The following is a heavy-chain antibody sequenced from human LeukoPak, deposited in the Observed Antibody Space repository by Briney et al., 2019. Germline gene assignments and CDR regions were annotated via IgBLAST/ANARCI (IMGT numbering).Heavy chain of an antibody. Sequence: GGSLRLSCAASGFTFSYYGMHWVRQVPGKGLEWVSVIYGGGNIYYADSVKGRFTISRDNSKNTLYLQMNSLRAEDTAVYYCARGAGYNYPYYFDYWGQGTLVTVSS. J-gene: IGHJ4*02. CDR3: ARGAGYNYPYYFDY. D-gene: IGHD5-24*01. CDR2: IYGGGNI. V-gene: IGHV3-NL1*01. CDR1: GFTFSYYG.